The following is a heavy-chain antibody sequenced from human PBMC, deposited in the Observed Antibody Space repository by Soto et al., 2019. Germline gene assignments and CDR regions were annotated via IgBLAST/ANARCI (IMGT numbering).Heavy chain of an antibody. J-gene: IGHJ4*02. CDR2: IYHSGST. CDR3: ARRGDYRDYSFDY. CDR1: GASISRGNW. D-gene: IGHD4-17*01. V-gene: IGHV4-4*02. Sequence: QMQLQESGPGLVKPSGTLSLTCAVSGASISRGNWWNWVRQPPGKGLEWIGEIYHSGSTNYNPSLKSRVPISVDKSKNQFSLKLTSVTAADTAVYYCARRGDYRDYSFDYWGQGTLVTVSS.